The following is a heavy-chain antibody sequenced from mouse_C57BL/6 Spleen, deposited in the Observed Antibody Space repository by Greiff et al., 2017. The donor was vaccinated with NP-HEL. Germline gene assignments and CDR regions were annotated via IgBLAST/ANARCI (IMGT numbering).Heavy chain of an antibody. CDR2: ISNGGGST. CDR3: ARNYYGSSSWFAY. V-gene: IGHV5-12*01. J-gene: IGHJ3*01. Sequence: EVHLVESGGGLVQPGGSLKLSCAASGFTFSDYYMYWVRQTPEKRLEWVAYISNGGGSTYYPDTVKGRFTISRDNAKNTLYLQMSRLKSEDTAMYYCARNYYGSSSWFAYWGQGTLVTVSA. D-gene: IGHD1-1*01. CDR1: GFTFSDYY.